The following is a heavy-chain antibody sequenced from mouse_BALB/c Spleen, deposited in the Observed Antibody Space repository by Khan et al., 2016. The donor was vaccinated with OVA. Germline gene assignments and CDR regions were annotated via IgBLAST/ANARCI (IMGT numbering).Heavy chain of an antibody. J-gene: IGHJ4*01. V-gene: IGHV2-6-1*01. CDR2: IWSDGST. CDR3: ARQPYYHYNVMDY. CDR1: GFSLTNYG. Sequence: QLQESGPGLVAPSQSLSITCTISGFSLTNYGVHWVRQPPGKGLEWLVVIWSDGSTTYNSALKSRLTITKDNSKSQVFLKMNSLQTDDTAIYFCARQPYYHYNVMDYWGQGISVTVSS. D-gene: IGHD2-10*01.